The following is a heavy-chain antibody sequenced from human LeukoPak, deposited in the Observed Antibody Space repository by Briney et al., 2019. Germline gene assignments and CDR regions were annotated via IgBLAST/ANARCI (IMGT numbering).Heavy chain of an antibody. CDR1: GFTFSSYW. D-gene: IGHD6-19*01. J-gene: IGHJ1*01. V-gene: IGHV3-7*01. Sequence: PGGSLRLSCAASGFTFSSYWMSWVRQAPGKGLEWVANIKQEGSEKHYVDSVKGRFTISRDNAKNSLYLQMNSLRAEDTAVYYCARDPIGESGGLTAEYFLEWGQGTPVTVSS. CDR3: ARDPIGESGGLTAEYFLE. CDR2: IKQEGSEK.